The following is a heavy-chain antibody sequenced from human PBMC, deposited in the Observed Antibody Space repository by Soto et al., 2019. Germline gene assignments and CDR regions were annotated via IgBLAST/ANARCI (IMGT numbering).Heavy chain of an antibody. CDR3: ARKDSGYADYMDV. V-gene: IGHV4-31*03. D-gene: IGHD5-12*01. CDR2: IYYSGGT. J-gene: IGHJ6*03. CDR1: GGSISRGGYY. Sequence: QVQLQESGPGLVKPSQTLSLTCTVSGGSISRGGYYWSWIRQHPGNGLEWIGYIYYSGGTYYNPSLKSRVTISVDTSENQFSLRLSCATAADTAVYYWARKDSGYADYMDVWGKGTTVTVSS.